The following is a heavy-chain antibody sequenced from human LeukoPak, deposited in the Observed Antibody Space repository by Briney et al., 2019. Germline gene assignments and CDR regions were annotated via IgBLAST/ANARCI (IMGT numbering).Heavy chain of an antibody. J-gene: IGHJ4*02. D-gene: IGHD6-19*01. CDR3: ARDRFQRSGWYWYSDY. Sequence: PGRSLRLSCAASGFTFSTYAMHGVRQAPGKGLEWVAVISYNGRNEYYADSVKGRFTISRDNSKNTLYLQMTSLRAEDTAVYYCARDRFQRSGWYWYSDYWGQGTLVTVSS. CDR2: ISYNGRNE. CDR1: GFTFSTYA. V-gene: IGHV3-30*04.